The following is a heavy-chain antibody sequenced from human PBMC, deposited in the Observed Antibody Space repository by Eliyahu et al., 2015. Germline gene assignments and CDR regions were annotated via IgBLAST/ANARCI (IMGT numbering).Heavy chain of an antibody. CDR3: AKDVGGSGSYSDEYFQH. Sequence: EVQLLESGGGLVQPGGSLRLSFAASGFTFTXYAMTWVRQAPGXGLEWVSXIXDSGASTYYADSVKGRFTISRDNSKNTVYLQMNSLRAEDTAVYYCAKDVGGSGSYSDEYFQHWGQGTLVTVSS. D-gene: IGHD3-10*01. CDR1: GFTFTXYA. CDR2: IXDSGAST. J-gene: IGHJ1*01. V-gene: IGHV3-23*01.